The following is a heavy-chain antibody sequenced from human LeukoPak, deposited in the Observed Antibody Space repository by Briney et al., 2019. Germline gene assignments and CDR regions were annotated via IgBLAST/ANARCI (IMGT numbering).Heavy chain of an antibody. CDR3: ARFVVWSGYYWETNWFDP. V-gene: IGHV1-18*01. D-gene: IGHD3-3*01. CDR2: ISAYNGNT. CDR1: GYTFTSYG. Sequence: ASVKLSCKASGYTFTSYGISWVRQAPGQGLEWMGWISAYNGNTNYAQKLQGRVTMTTDTSTSTAYMELRSLRSDDTAVYYCARFVVWSGYYWETNWFDPWGQGSLVTVSS. J-gene: IGHJ5*02.